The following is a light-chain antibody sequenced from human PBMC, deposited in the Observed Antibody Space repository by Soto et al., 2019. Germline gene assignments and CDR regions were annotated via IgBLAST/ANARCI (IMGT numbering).Light chain of an antibody. V-gene: IGKV3-20*01. J-gene: IGKJ1*01. CDR3: QKYGSSPRT. CDR2: VAY. CDR1: QSVSSNF. Sequence: EIVLTQSPGTLSLSPGERATLSCRASQSVSSNFLAWYQQRPGQAPRLLIYVAYNRATGIPDRFSGSGSGTDFTLTISRLEPEDFAVYYCQKYGSSPRTFGQGTKVDIK.